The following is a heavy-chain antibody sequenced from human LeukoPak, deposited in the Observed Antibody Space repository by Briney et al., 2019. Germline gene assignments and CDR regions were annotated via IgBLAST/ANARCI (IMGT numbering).Heavy chain of an antibody. CDR2: IIPIFGTA. CDR1: GGTFSSYA. V-gene: IGHV1-69*13. D-gene: IGHD5-12*01. J-gene: IGHJ4*02. CDR3: ARDIPTGYSGYDFSY. Sequence: SVKVSCKASGGTFSSYATSWVRQAPGQGLEWMGGIIPIFGTANYAQKFQGRVTITADESTSTAYMELSSLRSEDTAVYYCARDIPTGYSGYDFSYWGQGTLVTVSS.